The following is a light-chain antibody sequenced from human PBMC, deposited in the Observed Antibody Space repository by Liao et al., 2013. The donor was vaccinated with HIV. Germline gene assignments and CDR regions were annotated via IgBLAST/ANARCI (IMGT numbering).Light chain of an antibody. CDR1: NIGSKS. CDR2: YDS. V-gene: IGLV3-21*04. CDR3: QVWDSSSDHPV. Sequence: SYELTQPPSVSVAPGKTARITCGGNNIGSKSVHWYQQKPGQAPVLVIYYDSDRPSGIPERFSGSISGHTATLTISSVDAGDEADYYCQVWDSSSDHPVFGGGTKLTVL. J-gene: IGLJ2*01.